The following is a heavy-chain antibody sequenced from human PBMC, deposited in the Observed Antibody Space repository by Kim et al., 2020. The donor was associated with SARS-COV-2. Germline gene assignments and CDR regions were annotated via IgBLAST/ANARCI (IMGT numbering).Heavy chain of an antibody. J-gene: IGHJ4*02. CDR2: IDFNGKTI. CDR1: GFNFRSYE. V-gene: IGHV3-48*03. D-gene: IGHD6-25*01. CDR3: ASSMAAGDY. Sequence: GGSLRLSCAASGFNFRSYEMNWVRQAPGKGLEWISHIDFNGKTIYYADSVKGRFTISRDNAKNSLYLQLSSLRPEDTAIYFCASSMAAGDYWGQGTLVTVSS.